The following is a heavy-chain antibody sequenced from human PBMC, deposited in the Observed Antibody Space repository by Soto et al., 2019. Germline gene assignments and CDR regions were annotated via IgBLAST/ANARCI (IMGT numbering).Heavy chain of an antibody. CDR3: ARGGSTHYYYGLDV. CDR2: VAAGGST. CDR1: GGSISGFF. J-gene: IGHJ6*02. V-gene: IGHV4-4*07. Sequence: SETLSLTCTVSGGSISGFFWTWVRQPPGMPLEGLGHVAAGGSTAYNPSLRSRLSLSLDVSKNRFSLELTSVTAADTATYFCARGGSTHYYYGLDVWGQGTTVTVSS.